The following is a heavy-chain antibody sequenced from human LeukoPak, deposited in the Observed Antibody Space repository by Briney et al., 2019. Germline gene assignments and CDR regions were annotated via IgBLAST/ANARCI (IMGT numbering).Heavy chain of an antibody. J-gene: IGHJ4*02. D-gene: IGHD6-13*01. Sequence: GRSLRLSCAASGFTFSSYGMHGVRQAPGKGLEGVAVISYDGSNKYYADSVKRRFTISRDNSKNTLYLQMNSLRAEDTAVYYCAKDFSVAAAAYFDYWGQGTLVTVSS. CDR1: GFTFSSYG. CDR2: ISYDGSNK. CDR3: AKDFSVAAAAYFDY. V-gene: IGHV3-30*18.